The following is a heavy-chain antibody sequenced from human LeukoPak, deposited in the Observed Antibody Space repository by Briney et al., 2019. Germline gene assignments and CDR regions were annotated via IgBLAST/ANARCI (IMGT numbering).Heavy chain of an antibody. CDR3: ARASSGYPDAFDI. CDR1: GGSFSGYY. CDR2: IYYSGST. D-gene: IGHD3-22*01. J-gene: IGHJ3*02. Sequence: SETLSLTCAVYGGSFSGYYWSWIRQPPGKGLEWIGYIYYSGSTNYNPSLKSRVTISVDTSKNQFSLKLSSVTAADTAVYYCARASSGYPDAFDIWGQGTMVTVSS. V-gene: IGHV4-59*01.